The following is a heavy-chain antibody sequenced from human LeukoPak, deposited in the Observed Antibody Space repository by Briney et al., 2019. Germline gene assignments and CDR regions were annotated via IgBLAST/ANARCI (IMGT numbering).Heavy chain of an antibody. CDR2: IYYSGST. J-gene: IGHJ5*02. Sequence: SSETLSLTCTVSGGSISSYYWSWIRQPPGKGLEWIGYIYYSGSTNYNPSLKSRVTISVDTSKNQLSLKLSSVTAADTAVYYCAREATVTTSWFDPWGQGTLVTVSS. V-gene: IGHV4-59*01. CDR1: GGSISSYY. CDR3: AREATVTTSWFDP. D-gene: IGHD4-17*01.